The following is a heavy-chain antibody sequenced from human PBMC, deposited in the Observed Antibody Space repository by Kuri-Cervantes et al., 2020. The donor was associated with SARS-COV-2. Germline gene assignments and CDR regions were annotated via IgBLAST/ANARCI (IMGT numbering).Heavy chain of an antibody. CDR1: GGSISSSSYY. V-gene: IGHV4-61*05. CDR2: IYYSGST. J-gene: IGHJ4*02. Sequence: SETLSLTCTVSGGSISSSSYYWGWIRQPPGKGLEWIGYIYYSGSTNYNPTLKSRVTISVDTSENQFSLKLSPVTAADTAVYSCARTASTVTTNPYRYYFDYWGQGTLVTVSS. D-gene: IGHD4-11*01. CDR3: ARTASTVTTNPYRYYFDY.